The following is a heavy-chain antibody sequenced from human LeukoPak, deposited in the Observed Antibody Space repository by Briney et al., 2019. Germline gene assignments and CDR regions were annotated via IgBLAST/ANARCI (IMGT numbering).Heavy chain of an antibody. V-gene: IGHV4-34*01. CDR1: GGSFSGYY. CDR2: INHSGST. D-gene: IGHD5-12*01. Sequence: SETLSLTCAVYGGSFSGYYWSWIRQPPGKGLEWVGEINHSGSTNYNPSLKSRVTISVDTSKNQFSLKLSSVTAADTAVYYCARRGNFVVTKGYYFDYWGQGTLVTVSS. J-gene: IGHJ4*02. CDR3: ARRGNFVVTKGYYFDY.